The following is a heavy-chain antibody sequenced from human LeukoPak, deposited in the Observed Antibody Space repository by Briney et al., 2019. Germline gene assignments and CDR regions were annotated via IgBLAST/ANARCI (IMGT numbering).Heavy chain of an antibody. CDR2: INLNRGGT. V-gene: IGHV1-2*02. CDR3: ARLPSDYEKVPFDY. CDR1: GYTFTDYY. J-gene: IGHJ4*02. Sequence: AAVTVSCKASGYTFTDYYMHWLRQAPGQGREWMGWINLNRGGTNYAQKLQVRVTLTRNTAHGTDYMELSTLRSDDTAVYYCARLPSDYEKVPFDYWGQGTLVTVSS. D-gene: IGHD4-17*01.